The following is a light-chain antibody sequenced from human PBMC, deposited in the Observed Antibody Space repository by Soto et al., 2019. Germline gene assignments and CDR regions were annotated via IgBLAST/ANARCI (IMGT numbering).Light chain of an antibody. CDR1: QSISSY. Sequence: DIQMTQSPSSLSASVGDRVTITCRASQSISSYLNWYQQKPGKAPKLLISAASTLQSGVPSTFSGSGSGTDFTLTISSLQPEDFATYFCQQCLSTPLTFGGGTKV. J-gene: IGKJ4*01. CDR3: QQCLSTPLT. CDR2: AAS. V-gene: IGKV1-39*01.